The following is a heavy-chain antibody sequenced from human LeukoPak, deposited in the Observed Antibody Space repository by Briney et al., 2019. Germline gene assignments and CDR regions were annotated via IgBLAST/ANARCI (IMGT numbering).Heavy chain of an antibody. D-gene: IGHD2-15*01. CDR2: SSPIFGTA. CDR3: ARKRLGYCSGGSCPLDY. V-gene: IGHV1-69*13. Sequence: ASVKVSCKASGGTFSSYAISWVRQAPGQGLEWMGGSSPIFGTANYAQKFQGRVTITADESTSTAYMELSSLRSEDTAVYYCARKRLGYCSGGSCPLDYWGQGTLVTVSS. J-gene: IGHJ4*02. CDR1: GGTFSSYA.